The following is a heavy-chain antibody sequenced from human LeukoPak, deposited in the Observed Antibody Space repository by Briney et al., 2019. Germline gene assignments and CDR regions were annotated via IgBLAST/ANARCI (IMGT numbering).Heavy chain of an antibody. CDR2: INPNSGGT. Sequence: ASVKVSCKASGYTFTGYYMHWVRQAPGQGLEWMGWINPNSGGTNYAQKFQGRVTMTRDTSISTAYMELSRLRSDDTAVYYCASRGLSDILTGYYAQYYFDYWGQGTLVTVSS. D-gene: IGHD3-9*01. CDR3: ASRGLSDILTGYYAQYYFDY. CDR1: GYTFTGYY. J-gene: IGHJ4*02. V-gene: IGHV1-2*02.